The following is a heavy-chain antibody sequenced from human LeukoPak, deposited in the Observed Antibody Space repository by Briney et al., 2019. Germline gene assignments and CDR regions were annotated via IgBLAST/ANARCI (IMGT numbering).Heavy chain of an antibody. J-gene: IGHJ4*02. D-gene: IGHD3-3*01. CDR2: INPNSGGT. Sequence: ASVKVSCKASRYTFTGYYMHWVRQAPGQGLEWMGWINPNSGGTNYAQKFQGRVTMTRDTSISTAYMELSRLRSDDTAVYYCARVGYDFWSGYEYWGQGTLVTVSS. CDR1: RYTFTGYY. V-gene: IGHV1-2*02. CDR3: ARVGYDFWSGYEY.